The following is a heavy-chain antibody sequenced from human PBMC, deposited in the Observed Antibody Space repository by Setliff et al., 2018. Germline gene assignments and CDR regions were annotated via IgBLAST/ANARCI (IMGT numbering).Heavy chain of an antibody. D-gene: IGHD2-21*01. J-gene: IGHJ4*02. CDR3: ARTLLLSPYYFDY. CDR1: GGSISGGSYY. V-gene: IGHV4-61*02. CDR2: IYTSGST. Sequence: PSETLSLTCTVSGGSISGGSYYWSWIRQPAGKGLEWIGRIYTSGSTNYNPSLKSRVTISVDTSKNQFSLKLSSVTAADTAVYYCARTLLLSPYYFDYWGQGTLVTVSS.